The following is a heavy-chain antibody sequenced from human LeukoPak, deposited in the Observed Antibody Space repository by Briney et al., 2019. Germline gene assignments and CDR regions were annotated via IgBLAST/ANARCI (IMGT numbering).Heavy chain of an antibody. V-gene: IGHV4-59*12. CDR1: GGSISSYY. CDR3: ARFHHNYDLSYYFDY. J-gene: IGHJ4*02. D-gene: IGHD3-16*01. Sequence: PSETLSLTCSVSGGSISSYYWSWIRQPPGKGLEWVGYIYYSGSTNYNPSLKSRVTISVDTSKNQFSLKLSSVTAADTAVYYCARFHHNYDLSYYFDYWGQGTLVTVSS. CDR2: IYYSGST.